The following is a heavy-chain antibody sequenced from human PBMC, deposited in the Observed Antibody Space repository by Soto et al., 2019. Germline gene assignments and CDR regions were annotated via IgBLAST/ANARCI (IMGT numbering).Heavy chain of an antibody. CDR2: IIPIFGTA. CDR1: GGTFSSYA. D-gene: IGHD3-22*01. Sequence: SVKVSCKASGGTFSSYAISWVRQAPGQGLEWMGGIIPIFGTANYAQKFQGRVTITADESTSTAYMELSSLRSEDTAVYYCARGGVFYYDSCGPYPPDAFDIWGQGTMVTVSS. V-gene: IGHV1-69*13. J-gene: IGHJ3*02. CDR3: ARGGVFYYDSCGPYPPDAFDI.